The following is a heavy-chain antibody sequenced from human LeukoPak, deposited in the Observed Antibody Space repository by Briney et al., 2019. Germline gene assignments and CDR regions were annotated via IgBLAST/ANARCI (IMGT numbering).Heavy chain of an antibody. D-gene: IGHD3-22*01. CDR1: GGSFSGYY. J-gene: IGHJ4*02. Sequence: SETLSLTCAVYGGSFSGYYWSWIRQPPGKGLEWIGEIHPSGSTNYSPSLNSRVTISVDTSKNQFSLKLSSVTAADTAVYYCARGTDRSKVAYWGQGTLATVSS. V-gene: IGHV4-34*01. CDR3: ARGTDRSKVAY. CDR2: IHPSGST.